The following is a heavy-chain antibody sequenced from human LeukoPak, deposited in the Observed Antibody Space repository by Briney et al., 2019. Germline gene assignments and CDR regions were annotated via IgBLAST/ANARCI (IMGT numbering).Heavy chain of an antibody. V-gene: IGHV3-66*01. CDR3: TRGPSYCGADCYSD. D-gene: IGHD2-21*02. CDR2: MYTGGGR. J-gene: IGHJ4*02. CDR1: GFSVSNYY. Sequence: QSGGSLRLSCAASGFSVSNYYMSWVRQPPGKGLEWVSVMYTGGGRYYGDSVKGRFTISRDNSKNTVFLQMNSLRVEDTALYYCTRGPSYCGADCYSDWGQGTLVTVSS.